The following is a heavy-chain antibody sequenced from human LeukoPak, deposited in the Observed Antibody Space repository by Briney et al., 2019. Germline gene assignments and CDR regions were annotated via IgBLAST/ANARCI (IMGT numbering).Heavy chain of an antibody. CDR3: ARGGGGYYDSSGYYFDY. V-gene: IGHV4-39*07. J-gene: IGHJ4*02. CDR2: IYYSGST. CDR1: GGSISSSSYY. D-gene: IGHD3-22*01. Sequence: SETLSLTCTVSGGSISSSSYYWGWIRQPPGKGLEWIGSIYYSGSTYYNPSLKSRVTISVDTSKNQFSLKLSSVTAADTAVYYCARGGGGYYDSSGYYFDYWGQGTLVTVSS.